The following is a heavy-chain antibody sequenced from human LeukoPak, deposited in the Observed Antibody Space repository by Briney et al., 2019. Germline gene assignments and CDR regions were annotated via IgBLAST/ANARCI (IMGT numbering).Heavy chain of an antibody. Sequence: SETLSLTCAVYGGSFSGYYWSWIRQPPGKGLEWIGEINHSGSTNYNPSPKSRVTISVVTSKNQFSLKLSSVTAADTAVYYCAREAVYYDYVWGSYRYKTGAFDIWGQGTMVTVSS. J-gene: IGHJ3*02. CDR3: AREAVYYDYVWGSYRYKTGAFDI. CDR2: INHSGST. D-gene: IGHD3-16*02. V-gene: IGHV4-34*01. CDR1: GGSFSGYY.